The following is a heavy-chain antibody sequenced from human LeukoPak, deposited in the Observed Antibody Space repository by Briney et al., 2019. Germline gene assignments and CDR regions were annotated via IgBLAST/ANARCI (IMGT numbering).Heavy chain of an antibody. V-gene: IGHV1-8*01. Sequence: ASVKVSCKASGYTFTSYDINCVRQATGQGLEWMGWMNPNSGNTGYAQKFQGRVTMTRNTSISTAYMELSSLRSEDTAVYYCARGGAVAGVRYAFAIWGQGTMVTVSS. CDR1: GYTFTSYD. CDR2: MNPNSGNT. J-gene: IGHJ3*02. CDR3: ARGGAVAGVRYAFAI. D-gene: IGHD6-19*01.